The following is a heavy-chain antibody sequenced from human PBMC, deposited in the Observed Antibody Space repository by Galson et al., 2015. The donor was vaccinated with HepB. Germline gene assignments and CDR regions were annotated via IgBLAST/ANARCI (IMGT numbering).Heavy chain of an antibody. CDR3: AKGMGATIWYDYYYGMDV. Sequence: SLRLSCAASGFTFSSYAMSWDRQAPGKGLEWVSAISGSGGSTYYADSVKGRFTISRDNSKNTLYLQMNSLRAEDTAVYYCAKGMGATIWYDYYYGMDVWGQGTTVTVSS. CDR1: GFTFSSYA. CDR2: ISGSGGST. D-gene: IGHD1-26*01. J-gene: IGHJ6*02. V-gene: IGHV3-23*01.